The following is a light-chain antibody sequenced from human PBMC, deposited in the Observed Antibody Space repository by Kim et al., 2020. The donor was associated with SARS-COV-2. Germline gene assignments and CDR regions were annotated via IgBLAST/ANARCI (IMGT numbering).Light chain of an antibody. CDR1: QDISSS. CDR3: QQYDYLPRT. V-gene: IGKV1-33*01. CDR2: RAS. J-gene: IGKJ1*01. Sequence: DIQLTQSPSSLSASVGDRVTITCRASQDISSSLNWYQQKPERAPKLLIYRASTLETGVPSRFSGSGSGTDFTFTISSLQPEDFATYYCQQYDYLPRTFGQGTKLEI.